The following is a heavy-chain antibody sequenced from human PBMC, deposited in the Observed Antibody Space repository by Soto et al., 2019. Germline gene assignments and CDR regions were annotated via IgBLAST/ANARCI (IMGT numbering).Heavy chain of an antibody. CDR1: GFTFSSYG. V-gene: IGHV3-30*03. Sequence: GGSLRLSCAASGFTFSSYGMHWVRQAPGKGLEWVAIISYDGSNKYYADSVKGRFTISRDNSKNTLYLQMNSLRFEDTAVYYCAHLGGSGGAFDIWGQGTMVTVSS. CDR2: ISYDGSNK. CDR3: AHLGGSGGAFDI. D-gene: IGHD1-26*01. J-gene: IGHJ3*02.